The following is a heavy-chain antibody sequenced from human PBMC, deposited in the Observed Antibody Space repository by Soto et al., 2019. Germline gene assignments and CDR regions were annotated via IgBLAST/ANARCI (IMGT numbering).Heavy chain of an antibody. CDR2: IGRKINNYAT. D-gene: IGHD6-19*01. V-gene: IGHV3-73*01. CDR1: GFNFSGST. CDR3: VRQRLAVSPLDH. J-gene: IGHJ4*02. Sequence: GGSLRLSCAASGFNFSGSTMHWVRQASGKGLEWVGRIGRKINNYATECGASVEGRFTISRDDSKNTTFLLMKRLKNDDTGVYFCVRQRLAVSPLDHWGRGTLVTVSS.